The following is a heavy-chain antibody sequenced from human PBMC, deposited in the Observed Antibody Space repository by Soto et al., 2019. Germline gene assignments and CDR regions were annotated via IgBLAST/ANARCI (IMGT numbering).Heavy chain of an antibody. CDR3: ARGGYCSGGSCYVWFDP. Sequence: QVQLVQSGAEVKKPGSSVKVSCKASGGTFSSYAISWVRQAPGQGLEWMGGIIPIFGTANYAQKFQGRVTITADESTSTAYMELSSLRSEDTAVYYCARGGYCSGGSCYVWFDPWGQGTLVTVSS. J-gene: IGHJ5*02. D-gene: IGHD2-15*01. CDR1: GGTFSSYA. CDR2: IIPIFGTA. V-gene: IGHV1-69*01.